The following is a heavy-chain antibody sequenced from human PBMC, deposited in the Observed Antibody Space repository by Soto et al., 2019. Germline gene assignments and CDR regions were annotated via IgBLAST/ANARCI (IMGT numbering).Heavy chain of an antibody. Sequence: EVQLLESGGGLVQPGGSLRLSCAASGFTFSSYAMSWVHQAPGKGLEWVSAISGSGGSTYYADSVKGRFTISRDNSKNTLYLQMNSLRAEDTAVYYCAKHVEYQLLSKTFDYWGQGTLVTVSS. CDR1: GFTFSSYA. CDR2: ISGSGGST. CDR3: AKHVEYQLLSKTFDY. J-gene: IGHJ4*02. V-gene: IGHV3-23*01. D-gene: IGHD2-2*01.